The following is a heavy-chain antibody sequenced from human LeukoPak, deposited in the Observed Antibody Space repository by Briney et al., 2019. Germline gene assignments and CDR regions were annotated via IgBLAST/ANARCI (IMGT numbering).Heavy chain of an antibody. CDR2: ISGSGGST. V-gene: IGHV3-23*01. D-gene: IGHD6-6*01. CDR1: GFTFSGYA. J-gene: IGHJ4*02. Sequence: GGSLRLSCAASGFTFSGYAMSWVRQAPGKGLEWVSAISGSGGSTYYADPLKGRFTISRDNSKNTLYLQLNSLTAEDTAVYYCAKNRGAARLNFFDHWGQGTLDSVPS. CDR3: AKNRGAARLNFFDH.